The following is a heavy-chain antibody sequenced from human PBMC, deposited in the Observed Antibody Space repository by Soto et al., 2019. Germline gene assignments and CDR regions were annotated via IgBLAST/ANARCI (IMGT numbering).Heavy chain of an antibody. CDR1: GFTFSDYY. D-gene: IGHD3-16*01. V-gene: IGHV3-11*01. J-gene: IGHJ4*01. Sequence: PCRSLRLSCAASGFTFSDYYMSWIRQAPRKGLEWVSYISSSGSTIYYADSGKGRSTISRDNAKNSLYLQMNSLRAEDTAVYYCARGPYDYVWGSDPPHCDYWGHGTLVTVSS. CDR3: ARGPYDYVWGSDPPHCDY. CDR2: ISSSGSTI.